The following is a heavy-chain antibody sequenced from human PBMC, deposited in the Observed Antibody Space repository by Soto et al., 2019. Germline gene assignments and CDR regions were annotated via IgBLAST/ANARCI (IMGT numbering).Heavy chain of an antibody. CDR3: ARDSGDYDFWSGYYTGRYYYGMDV. V-gene: IGHV3-33*01. CDR1: GFTFSSYG. J-gene: IGHJ6*02. CDR2: IWYDGSNK. D-gene: IGHD3-3*01. Sequence: GGSLRLSCAASGFTFSSYGMHWVRQAPGKGLEWVAVIWYDGSNKYYADSVKGRFTISRDNSKNTLYLQMNSLRAEDTAVYYCARDSGDYDFWSGYYTGRYYYGMDVWGQGTTVTVSS.